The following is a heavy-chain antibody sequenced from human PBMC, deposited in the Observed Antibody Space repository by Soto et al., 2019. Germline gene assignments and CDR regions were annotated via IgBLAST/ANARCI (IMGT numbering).Heavy chain of an antibody. CDR2: IYYSGST. CDR1: GGSISSSSYY. D-gene: IGHD4-17*01. Sequence: PSETLSLTCTVSGGSISSSSYYWGWIRQPPGKGLEWIGSIYYSGSTYYNPSLKSRVTISVDTSKNQFSLKLSSVTAADTAVYYCARLQLVIPNYGDYFRSYWYFDLWGRGTLVTVSS. CDR3: ARLQLVIPNYGDYFRSYWYFDL. V-gene: IGHV4-39*01. J-gene: IGHJ2*01.